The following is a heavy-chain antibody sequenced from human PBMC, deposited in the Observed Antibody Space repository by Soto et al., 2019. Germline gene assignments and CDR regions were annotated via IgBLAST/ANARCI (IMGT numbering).Heavy chain of an antibody. J-gene: IGHJ5*02. Sequence: GGSLRLSCAASGFTFSDYYMSWIRQAPGKGLEWVSYISSSGSTIYYADSVKGRFTISRDNAKNSLYLQMNSLRAEDTAVYYCARGWDIVVVPAAPNWFDPWGQGTLVTVSS. V-gene: IGHV3-11*01. CDR1: GFTFSDYY. CDR3: ARGWDIVVVPAAPNWFDP. D-gene: IGHD2-2*01. CDR2: ISSSGSTI.